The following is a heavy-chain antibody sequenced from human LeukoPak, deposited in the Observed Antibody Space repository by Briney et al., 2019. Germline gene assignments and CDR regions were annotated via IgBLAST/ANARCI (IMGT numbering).Heavy chain of an antibody. CDR3: ARVSSSSWYVGNKIDY. D-gene: IGHD6-13*01. CDR2: INTDGSST. CDR1: GFTFSSYW. J-gene: IGHJ4*02. Sequence: GGSLRLSRAASGFTFSSYWMHWVRQAPGKGLVWVSRINTDGSSTSYADSVKGRFTISRDNAKNTLYLQMNSLRAEDTAVYYCARVSSSSWYVGNKIDYWGQGTLVTVSS. V-gene: IGHV3-74*01.